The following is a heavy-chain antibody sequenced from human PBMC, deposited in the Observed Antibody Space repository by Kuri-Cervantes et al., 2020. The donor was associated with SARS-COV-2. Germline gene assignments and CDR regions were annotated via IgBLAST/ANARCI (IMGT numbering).Heavy chain of an antibody. CDR2: IYWDDDK. V-gene: IGHV2-5*05. CDR1: GFSLTTTGVG. Sequence: SGPTLVNPTQTLTLTCTFSGFSLTTTGVGVAWIRQPPGQALEWLGVIYWDDDKHYGPSLQSRLTITGDTSNNQVVLTMTNMDPVDTATYYCARYYYDSSGYYTGDYWGQGTLVTVSS. D-gene: IGHD3-22*01. CDR3: ARYYYDSSGYYTGDY. J-gene: IGHJ4*02.